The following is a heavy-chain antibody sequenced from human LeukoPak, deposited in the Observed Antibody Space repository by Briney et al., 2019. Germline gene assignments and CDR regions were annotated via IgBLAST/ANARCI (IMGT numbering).Heavy chain of an antibody. CDR3: ARRGPSKGDTWSRGFDI. V-gene: IGHV5-51*01. CDR2: IYPADSDT. D-gene: IGHD3-16*01. Sequence: GESLKISCKVSGYRFSSFWIGWVRHMPGKGLEYMGIIYPADSDTRYSPSFQGQVTISADKSIDTAYLQWSSLKASDTAIYYCARRGPSKGDTWSRGFDIWGQGTMV. J-gene: IGHJ3*02. CDR1: GYRFSSFW.